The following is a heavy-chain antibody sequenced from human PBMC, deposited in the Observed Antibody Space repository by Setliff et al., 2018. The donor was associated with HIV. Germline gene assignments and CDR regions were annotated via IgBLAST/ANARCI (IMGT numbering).Heavy chain of an antibody. CDR1: GGSISSGSYY. V-gene: IGHV4-61*09. D-gene: IGHD3-10*01. CDR2: IYTSGST. Sequence: SETLSLTCTVSGGSISSGSYYWSRIRQPAGKGLEWIGQIYTSGSTNYNPSLKSRVTISVDTSKNQFSLKLRFVTAADTAVYSCARQGLTMNRGVPAPILYYFDYWGPGILVTVSS. J-gene: IGHJ4*02. CDR3: ARQGLTMNRGVPAPILYYFDY.